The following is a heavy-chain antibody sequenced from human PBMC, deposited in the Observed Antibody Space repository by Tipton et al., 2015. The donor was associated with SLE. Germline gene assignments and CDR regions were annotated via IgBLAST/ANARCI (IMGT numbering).Heavy chain of an antibody. CDR1: GGSFSGYY. D-gene: IGHD6-6*01. Sequence: TLSLTCAVYGGSFSGYYWSWIRQPPGKGLEWIGEINHSGSTNYNPSLKSRVTISADTSKNQFSLKLSSVTAADTAVYYCARDGGYSSSSTDYWGQGTLVTVSS. CDR2: INHSGST. V-gene: IGHV4-34*01. CDR3: ARDGGYSSSSTDY. J-gene: IGHJ4*02.